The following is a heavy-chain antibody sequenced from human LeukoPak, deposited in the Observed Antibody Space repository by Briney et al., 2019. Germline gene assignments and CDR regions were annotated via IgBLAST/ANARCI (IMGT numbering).Heavy chain of an antibody. Sequence: SETLSLTCTVSGGSISSYCWSWVRQPPGKGLEWIGYIFTSGSTDYNPSLKSRVTMSVDTSNNQLSMELRFLTAADTAVYYCATSHDVKTAPYDLWGQGTLVTVSS. CDR3: ATSHDVKTAPYDL. D-gene: IGHD2-21*01. J-gene: IGHJ5*02. CDR2: IFTSGST. V-gene: IGHV4-4*09. CDR1: GGSISSYC.